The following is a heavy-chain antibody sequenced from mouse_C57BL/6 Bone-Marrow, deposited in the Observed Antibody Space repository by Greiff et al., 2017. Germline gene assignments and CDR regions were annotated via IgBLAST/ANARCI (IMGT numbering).Heavy chain of an antibody. CDR2: IWRGGST. Sequence: LKESGPGLVQPSQSLSITCTVSGFSLTSYGVHWVRQSPGKGLEWLGVIWRGGSTDYNAAFMSRLSITKDNSKSQVFFKMNSLQADDTAIYYCAKASNYAGASMDYWGQGTSVTVSS. V-gene: IGHV2-5*01. CDR3: AKASNYAGASMDY. D-gene: IGHD2-5*01. CDR1: GFSLTSYG. J-gene: IGHJ4*01.